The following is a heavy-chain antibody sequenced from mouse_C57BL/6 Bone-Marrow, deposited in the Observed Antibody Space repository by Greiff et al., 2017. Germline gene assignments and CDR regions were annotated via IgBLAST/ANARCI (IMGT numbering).Heavy chain of an antibody. Sequence: QVQLQQPGAELVMPGASVTLSCKASGYTFTSYWMHWVNQRPGQGLEWIGEIDPSDSYTNYNQKFKGKATLTVDTSSSTAYMQLSSLTSEDSAVYYCARYAVSEYYGSSFAYWGQGTLITVSA. V-gene: IGHV1-50*01. J-gene: IGHJ3*01. CDR2: IDPSDSYT. CDR3: ARYAVSEYYGSSFAY. D-gene: IGHD1-1*01. CDR1: GYTFTSYW.